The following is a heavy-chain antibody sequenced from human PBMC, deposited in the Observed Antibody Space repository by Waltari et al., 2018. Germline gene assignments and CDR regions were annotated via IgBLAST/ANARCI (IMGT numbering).Heavy chain of an antibody. D-gene: IGHD3-3*01. CDR3: AKDPGPWFLGPTDY. V-gene: IGHV3-23*01. Sequence: EVQLLESGGGLVQPGGSLRRSCAASGFTFSSYGMSWVRQAPGKGLEWVATLPASGGSTYYADSVKGRFTISRDNSKSTLYLQMDSLRAEDTAVYFCAKDPGPWFLGPTDYWGQGTLVTVSS. J-gene: IGHJ4*02. CDR1: GFTFSSYG. CDR2: LPASGGST.